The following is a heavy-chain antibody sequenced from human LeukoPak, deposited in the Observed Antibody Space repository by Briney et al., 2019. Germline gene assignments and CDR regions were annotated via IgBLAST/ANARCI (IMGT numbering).Heavy chain of an antibody. D-gene: IGHD6-19*01. Sequence: GASVKVSCKASGYTFTRYYIHWVRQAPGQGLQWMGWINPNSGFAHYPQKFQGRLTITRDRPISTVYMELSRLRSDATAVYYCARGQQWVEAFDYWGLGTLVTVSS. V-gene: IGHV1-2*02. CDR1: GYTFTRYY. J-gene: IGHJ4*02. CDR3: ARGQQWVEAFDY. CDR2: INPNSGFA.